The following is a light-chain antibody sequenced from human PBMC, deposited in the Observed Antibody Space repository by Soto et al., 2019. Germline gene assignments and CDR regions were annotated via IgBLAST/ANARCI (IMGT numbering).Light chain of an antibody. CDR1: QSVSGW. J-gene: IGKJ1*01. CDR2: DAS. CDR3: QQYETFSGT. V-gene: IGKV1-5*01. Sequence: DIQMTQSPSSVSASVGDRVTVTCRASQSVSGWLAWYQQKPGEAPKLLIYDASALPRGVPSRFSGSGSGTKFTLTIASLQPDDFATYYCQQYETFSGTFGPGTKVEIK.